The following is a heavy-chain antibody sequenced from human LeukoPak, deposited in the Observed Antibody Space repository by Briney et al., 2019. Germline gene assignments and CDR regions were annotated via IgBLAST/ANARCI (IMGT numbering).Heavy chain of an antibody. V-gene: IGHV3-15*01. CDR3: ATDLGLTMIRGVIVH. D-gene: IGHD3-10*01. Sequence: GGSLRLSCAASGFTFTNGWMTWVPQAPGKGLEWVGRIKSKGDGETTDYGAPVKGRFTMSRDDSKATLYLQMNFLQAEDTAVYYCATDLGLTMIRGVIVHWGQGALVIVSS. J-gene: IGHJ4*02. CDR1: GFTFTNGW. CDR2: IKSKGDGETT.